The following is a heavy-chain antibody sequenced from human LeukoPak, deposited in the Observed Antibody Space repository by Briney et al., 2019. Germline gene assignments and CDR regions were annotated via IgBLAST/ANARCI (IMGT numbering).Heavy chain of an antibody. J-gene: IGHJ6*03. V-gene: IGHV3-23*01. CDR1: GFTLSSYA. CDR2: ISGSGGST. CDR3: AKMEGQRLYDYCMDV. Sequence: GGSLRLSCAASGFTLSSYAMSWVRQAPGKGLEWVSAISGSGGSTYYADSVKGRFTISRDNSKNTLYLHMNSLRADDTAVYYCAKMEGQRLYDYCMDVWGRGTTVTVSS. D-gene: IGHD3-3*01.